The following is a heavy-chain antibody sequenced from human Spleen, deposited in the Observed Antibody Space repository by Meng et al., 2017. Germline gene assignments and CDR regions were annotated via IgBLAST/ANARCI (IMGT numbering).Heavy chain of an antibody. Sequence: GESLKISCAASGFTVSSNEMSWVRQAPGKGLEWVSSISGSGGSTYYADSVKGRFTISRDNSKNTLYLQMNSLSAGDTAVYYCVNEGDGDFSIDYWGQGTLVTVSS. V-gene: IGHV3-23*01. J-gene: IGHJ4*02. CDR1: GFTVSSNE. D-gene: IGHD4-17*01. CDR3: VNEGDGDFSIDY. CDR2: ISGSGGST.